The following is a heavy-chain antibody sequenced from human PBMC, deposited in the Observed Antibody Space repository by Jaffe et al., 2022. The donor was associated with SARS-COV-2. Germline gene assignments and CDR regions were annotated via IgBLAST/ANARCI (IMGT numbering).Heavy chain of an antibody. J-gene: IGHJ3*02. D-gene: IGHD3-22*01. CDR3: ASPYDSSGYYYGGAFDI. CDR2: ISSSSSTI. CDR1: GFTFSSYS. Sequence: EVQLVESGGGLVQPGGSLRLSCAASGFTFSSYSMNWVRQAPGKGLEWVSYISSSSSTIYYADSVKGRFTISRDNAKNSLYLQMNSLRDEDTAVYYCASPYDSSGYYYGGAFDIWGQGTMVTVSS. V-gene: IGHV3-48*02.